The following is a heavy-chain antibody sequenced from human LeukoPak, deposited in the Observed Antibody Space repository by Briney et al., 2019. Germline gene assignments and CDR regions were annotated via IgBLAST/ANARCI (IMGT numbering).Heavy chain of an antibody. CDR2: IYYSGST. D-gene: IGHD2-2*02. Sequence: PSETLSLTCTVSGGSISSSSYYWGWIRQPPGKGLEWIGSIYYSGSTYYNPSLKSRVTISVDTSKNQFSLKLSSVTAADTAVYYCARLKHRYPDHWGQGTLVTVSS. V-gene: IGHV4-39*01. CDR3: ARLKHRYPDH. J-gene: IGHJ4*02. CDR1: GGSISSSSYY.